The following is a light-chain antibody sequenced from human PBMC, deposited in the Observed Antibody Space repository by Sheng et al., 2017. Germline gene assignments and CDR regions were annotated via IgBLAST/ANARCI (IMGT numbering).Light chain of an antibody. Sequence: DIQLTQSPPSLSASVGDRVTITCQASHDISFDLNWFQQRPGKAPKLLVYDALNLEAGVPSRFSGHRSGTQYTLTITSLLREDVATYYCQQHAILPYTFGPGTKLDIK. CDR1: HDISFD. CDR3: QQHAILPYT. CDR2: DAL. J-gene: IGKJ2*01. V-gene: IGKV1-33*01.